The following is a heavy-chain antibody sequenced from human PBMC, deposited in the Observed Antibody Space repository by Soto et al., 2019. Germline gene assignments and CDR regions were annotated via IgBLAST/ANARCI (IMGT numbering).Heavy chain of an antibody. Sequence: GTLFPPCTVSGGSLSSYYWRWVRQPPGKGLEWIGYIYYSGSTNYNPSLKSRVTISVDTSKNQFSLKLSSVTAADTAVYYCARVGDGYNIDYWGQGTLVTVSS. CDR1: GGSLSSYY. J-gene: IGHJ4*02. CDR3: ARVGDGYNIDY. V-gene: IGHV4-59*01. D-gene: IGHD5-12*01. CDR2: IYYSGST.